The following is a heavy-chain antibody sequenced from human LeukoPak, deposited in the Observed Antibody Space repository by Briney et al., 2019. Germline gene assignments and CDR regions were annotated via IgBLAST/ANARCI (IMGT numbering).Heavy chain of an antibody. J-gene: IGHJ4*02. CDR2: ISAYNGNT. Sequence: ASVKVSCKASGYTFTSYGISWVRQAPGQGLEWMGWISAYNGNTNYAQKLQGRVTMTTDTSTSTAYVELRSLRSDDTAVYYCARAAVYIWGSYRHPFDYWGQGTLVTVSS. D-gene: IGHD3-16*02. V-gene: IGHV1-18*01. CDR1: GYTFTSYG. CDR3: ARAAVYIWGSYRHPFDY.